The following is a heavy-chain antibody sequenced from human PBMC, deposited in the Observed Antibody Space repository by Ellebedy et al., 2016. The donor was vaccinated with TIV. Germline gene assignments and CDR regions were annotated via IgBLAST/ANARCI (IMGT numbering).Heavy chain of an antibody. CDR1: GFSFRSYA. CDR2: ISGGCNNT. Sequence: GGSLRLSXAGSGFSFRSYAMTWVRQAPGTGLGWVSTISGGCNNTYYEDSVKGRFTISRDNSKNTLSLQMNSLIADDTAIYFCAKVNYYDSRGYLPYNYVDSWGQGTLVTVSS. CDR3: AKVNYYDSRGYLPYNYVDS. V-gene: IGHV3-23*01. J-gene: IGHJ4*02. D-gene: IGHD3-22*01.